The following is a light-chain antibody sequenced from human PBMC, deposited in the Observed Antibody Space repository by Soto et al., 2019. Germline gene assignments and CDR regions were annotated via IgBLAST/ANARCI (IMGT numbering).Light chain of an antibody. V-gene: IGKV3-20*01. CDR1: QSVSSSY. CDR2: GAS. CDR3: QQYGGSGT. Sequence: PITQDLKTGEGAKGTSRASQSVSSSYLAWYQQKPGQAPRLLIYGASNRATGIPDRFSGSGSGTDFTLPIRSLGPEDFAVYYCQQYGGSGTFGQGTKVDIK. J-gene: IGKJ1*01.